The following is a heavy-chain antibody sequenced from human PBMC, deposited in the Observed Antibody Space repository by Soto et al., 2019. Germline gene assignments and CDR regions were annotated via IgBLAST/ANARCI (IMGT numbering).Heavy chain of an antibody. CDR2: IYYSGST. CDR1: GGSISSYY. J-gene: IGHJ4*02. CDR3: ARRWGDYFDY. D-gene: IGHD3-16*01. Sequence: SETLSLTCTVSGGSISSYYWSWIRQPPGKGLEWIGYIYYSGSTNYNPSLKSRVTISVDTSKNQFSLKLSSVTAADTAVHYCARRWGDYFDYWGQGTLVTSPQ. V-gene: IGHV4-59*08.